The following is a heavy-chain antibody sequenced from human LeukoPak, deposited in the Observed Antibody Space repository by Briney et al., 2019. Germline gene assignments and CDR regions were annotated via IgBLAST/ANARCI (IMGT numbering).Heavy chain of an antibody. J-gene: IGHJ5*02. Sequence: ASVKVSCKVSGYTLTELSMHWVRQAPGKGLEWMGGFDPEDGETIYAQKFQGRVTMAEDTSTDTAYMELRSLRSEDTAVYYCATARRYYYGSWFDPWGQGTLVTVSS. CDR2: FDPEDGET. CDR1: GYTLTELS. V-gene: IGHV1-24*01. CDR3: ATARRYYYGSWFDP. D-gene: IGHD3-10*01.